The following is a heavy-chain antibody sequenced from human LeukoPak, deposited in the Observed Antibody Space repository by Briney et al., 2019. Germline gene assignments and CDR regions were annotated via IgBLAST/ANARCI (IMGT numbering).Heavy chain of an antibody. V-gene: IGHV4-34*01. Sequence: SETLSLTCAVYGGSFSGYYWSWIRQPPGKGLEWIGEINHSGSTNYNPSLKSRVTISVYTSKNQFSLNLSSVTAADTAVYYCARIRGYGSGSYTLPGYYYYMDVWGKGTTVTISS. D-gene: IGHD3-10*01. CDR1: GGSFSGYY. CDR2: INHSGST. J-gene: IGHJ6*03. CDR3: ARIRGYGSGSYTLPGYYYYMDV.